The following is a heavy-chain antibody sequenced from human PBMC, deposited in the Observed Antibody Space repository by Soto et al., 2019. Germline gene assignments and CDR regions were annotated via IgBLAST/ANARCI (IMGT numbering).Heavy chain of an antibody. J-gene: IGHJ5*02. CDR2: IYYSGST. Sequence: PSETLSLTCTVSGGSISSSSYYWGWIRQPPGKGLEWIGSIYYSGSTYYNPSLKSRVTISVDASKNQFSLKLSSVTAADTAVYYCARLVGTQVPRXFDPWGQGTLVTVSS. CDR1: GGSISSSSYY. D-gene: IGHD1-1*01. CDR3: ARLVGTQVPRXFDP. V-gene: IGHV4-39*01.